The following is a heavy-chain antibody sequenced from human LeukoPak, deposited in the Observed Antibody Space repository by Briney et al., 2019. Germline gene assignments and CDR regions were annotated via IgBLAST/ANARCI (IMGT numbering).Heavy chain of an antibody. V-gene: IGHV3-7*01. D-gene: IGHD2/OR15-2a*01. CDR2: IKQDGSEK. J-gene: IGHJ4*02. Sequence: GGSLRLSCAASGFTFSSYWMSWVRQAPGKGLEWVANIKQDGSEKYYVDSVKGRFTISRDNAKNLLYLQMNSLRAEDTAVYYCARGGATTFSAGDYWGQGTLVTVSS. CDR1: GFTFSSYW. CDR3: ARGGATTFSAGDY.